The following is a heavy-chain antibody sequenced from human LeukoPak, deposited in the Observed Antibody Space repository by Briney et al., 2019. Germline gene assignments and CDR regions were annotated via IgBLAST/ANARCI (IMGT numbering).Heavy chain of an antibody. Sequence: GGSLRLSCAASGFTFSNFAMSWVRPAPGKGLEWVSCISGSGATTYYADSVKGRFTISRDNSKNTLSLQMNSLRVEDTAVYYCAKDVSTWGYSYGYVYWGQGTLVTVSS. CDR1: GFTFSNFA. D-gene: IGHD5-18*01. CDR3: AKDVSTWGYSYGYVY. CDR2: ISGSGATT. J-gene: IGHJ4*02. V-gene: IGHV3-23*01.